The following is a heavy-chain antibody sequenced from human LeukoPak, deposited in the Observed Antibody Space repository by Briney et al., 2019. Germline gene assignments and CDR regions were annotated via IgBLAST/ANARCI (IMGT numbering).Heavy chain of an antibody. CDR1: GFTFSSYS. V-gene: IGHV3-21*01. D-gene: IGHD2-15*01. CDR3: ARVMIESVGTTGCSGGSCYPSYYYYGMDV. J-gene: IGHJ6*04. Sequence: GGSLRLSCAASGFTFSSYSMNWVRQAPGEGLEWVSSISSISSYIYYADSVKGRFTISRDNAKNSLYLQMNSLRAEDTAVYYCARVMIESVGTTGCSGGSCYPSYYYYGMDVWGKGTTVTVSS. CDR2: ISSISSYI.